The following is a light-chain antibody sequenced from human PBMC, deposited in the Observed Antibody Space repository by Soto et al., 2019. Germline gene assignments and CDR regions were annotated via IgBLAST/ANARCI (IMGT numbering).Light chain of an antibody. Sequence: EIVLTQSPGTLSLSPGERATLSCRASQRVKSTYLAWYQQKPGQTPRLLIYGAFSRAAAIPDRFSGSGSGADFTLTISRLEPEDFAVYYCQQYSRSPRTFGQGTTVEIK. J-gene: IGKJ1*01. V-gene: IGKV3-20*01. CDR3: QQYSRSPRT. CDR2: GAF. CDR1: QRVKSTY.